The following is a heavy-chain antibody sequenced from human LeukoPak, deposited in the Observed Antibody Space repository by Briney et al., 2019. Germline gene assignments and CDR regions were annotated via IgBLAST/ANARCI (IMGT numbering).Heavy chain of an antibody. CDR2: ISSGSRTI. CDR1: GFTFNDYV. Sequence: PGGSLRLSCAASGFTFNDYVMNWVRQAPGKGLEWVSYISSGSRTIYYADSVKGRFTISGDNARNSLYLQMDSLRAEDTAVYFCARTSYSSFHFDYWGQGTLVTVSS. V-gene: IGHV3-48*01. J-gene: IGHJ4*02. D-gene: IGHD6-6*01. CDR3: ARTSYSSFHFDY.